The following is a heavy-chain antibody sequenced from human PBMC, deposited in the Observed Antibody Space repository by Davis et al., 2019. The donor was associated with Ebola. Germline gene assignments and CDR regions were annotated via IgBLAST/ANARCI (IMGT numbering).Heavy chain of an antibody. CDR2: IYRDERT. J-gene: IGHJ3*02. CDR1: GFSVSDKY. V-gene: IGHV3-66*02. Sequence: GESLKISCAASGFSVSDKYMSWVRQAPGKGLEWVSVIYRDERTYYADSVKGRFTVSRDNSENTLYLQLNSLRPEDTAVYYCASHVGASGYYYNGAFHIWGQGTSVTVSS. D-gene: IGHD3-22*01. CDR3: ASHVGASGYYYNGAFHI.